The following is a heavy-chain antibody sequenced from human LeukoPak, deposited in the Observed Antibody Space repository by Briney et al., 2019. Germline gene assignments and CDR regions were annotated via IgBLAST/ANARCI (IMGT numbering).Heavy chain of an antibody. J-gene: IGHJ4*02. CDR2: IYTSGST. CDR3: ARDNDYYGSGSYHDY. Sequence: SETLSLTCTVSGGSISSYYWSWIRQPAGKGLEWIGRIYTSGSTNYNPSLKSRVTMSVDTSKNQFSLKLSSVTAADTAVYYCARDNDYYGSGSYHDYWGQGTLVTVSS. V-gene: IGHV4-4*07. CDR1: GGSISSYY. D-gene: IGHD3-10*01.